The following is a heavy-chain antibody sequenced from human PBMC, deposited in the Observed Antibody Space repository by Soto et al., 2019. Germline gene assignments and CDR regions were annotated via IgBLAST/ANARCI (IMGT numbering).Heavy chain of an antibody. CDR2: ISAYNGNT. CDR1: GYTFTSYG. CDR3: ATYSGYCSGGSCPDAFDI. J-gene: IGHJ3*02. Sequence: ASVKVSCKASGYTFTSYGISWVRQAPGQGLEWMGWISAYNGNTNYAQKLQGRVTMTTDTSTSTAYMELRSLRSDDTAVYYCATYSGYCSGGSCPDAFDIWDQGTMVTVSS. V-gene: IGHV1-18*01. D-gene: IGHD2-15*01.